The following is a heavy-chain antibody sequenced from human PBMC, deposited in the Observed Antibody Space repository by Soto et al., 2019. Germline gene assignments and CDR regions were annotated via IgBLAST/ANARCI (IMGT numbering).Heavy chain of an antibody. D-gene: IGHD3-16*02. V-gene: IGHV4-30-2*01. J-gene: IGHJ5*02. CDR3: ARAVMMTFGGVIKVWFDQ. CDR1: GGSISSGGYS. Sequence: PSETLSLTCAVSGGSISSGGYSWSWIRQPPGKGLEWIGYIYHSGSTYYNPSLKSRVTISVDRSKNQFSLKLSSVTAADTAVYYCARAVMMTFGGVIKVWFDQWGQGTLVTVSS. CDR2: IYHSGST.